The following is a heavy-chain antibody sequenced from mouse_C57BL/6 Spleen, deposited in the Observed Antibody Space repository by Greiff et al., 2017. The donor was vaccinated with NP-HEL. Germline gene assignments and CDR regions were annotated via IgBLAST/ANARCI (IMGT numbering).Heavy chain of an antibody. J-gene: IGHJ4*01. D-gene: IGHD1-1*01. CDR2: INPSSGYT. Sequence: VQLQQSGAELAKPGASVKLSCTASGYTFTSYWMHWVKQRPGQGLEWIGYINPSSGYTKYNQKFKDKATLTADKSSSTAYLQLSSLTYEDSAVYYCAKEFITTVVANGGAMDYWGQGTSVTVSS. CDR3: AKEFITTVVANGGAMDY. CDR1: GYTFTSYW. V-gene: IGHV1-7*01.